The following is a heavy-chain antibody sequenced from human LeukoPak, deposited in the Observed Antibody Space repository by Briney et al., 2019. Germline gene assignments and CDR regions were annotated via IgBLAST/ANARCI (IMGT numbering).Heavy chain of an antibody. D-gene: IGHD7-27*01. Sequence: GGSLRLSCAASGFTVITSFMSWVRQAPGKGLEWVSVIYSDGTTYHADSVKGRFTISRDNSKNTLYLQMNTLRAEDTAMYYCTKTGGPWDWGQGTLVTVSS. CDR2: IYSDGTT. J-gene: IGHJ4*02. V-gene: IGHV3-53*01. CDR1: GFTVITSF. CDR3: TKTGGPWD.